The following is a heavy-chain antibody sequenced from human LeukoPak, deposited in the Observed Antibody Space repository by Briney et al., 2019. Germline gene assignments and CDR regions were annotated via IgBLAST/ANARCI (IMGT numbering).Heavy chain of an antibody. CDR3: ASFKVGHDAFDI. CDR1: GGSISYYY. V-gene: IGHV4-59*01. CDR2: IYYSGST. D-gene: IGHD1-26*01. Sequence: SETLSLTCSVSGGSISYYYWSWIRQPPGKGLECIGYIYYSGSTNYNPSLKSRLTISVDTFKNQCSLQLSSVTAADTAVYYCASFKVGHDAFDIWGQGTMVTVSS. J-gene: IGHJ3*02.